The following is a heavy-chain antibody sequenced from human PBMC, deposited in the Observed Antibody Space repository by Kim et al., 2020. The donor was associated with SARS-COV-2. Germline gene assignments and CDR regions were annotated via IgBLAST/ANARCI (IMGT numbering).Heavy chain of an antibody. CDR3: ARDPLLMVVVVQTGWDNWFDP. CDR2: ISSSSSYI. CDR1: GFTFSSYS. Sequence: GGSLRLSCAASGFTFSSYSMNWVRQAPGKGLEWVSSISSSSSYIYYADSVKGRFTISRDNAKNSLYLQMNSLRAEDTAVYYCARDPLLMVVVVQTGWDNWFDPWGQGTLVTVSS. V-gene: IGHV3-21*01. D-gene: IGHD2-15*01. J-gene: IGHJ5*02.